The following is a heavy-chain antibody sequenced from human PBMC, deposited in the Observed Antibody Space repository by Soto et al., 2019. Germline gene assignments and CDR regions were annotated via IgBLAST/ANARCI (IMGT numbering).Heavy chain of an antibody. Sequence: ASVKVSCKVSGYTLTELSMHWVRQAPGKGLEWMGGFDPKDGETIYAQKFQGRVTMTGNTSISTAYMELSSLRSEDTAVYYCASRTVVTPPGAFDIWGQGTMVTVSS. D-gene: IGHD2-21*02. J-gene: IGHJ3*02. CDR2: FDPKDGET. CDR3: ASRTVVTPPGAFDI. CDR1: GYTLTELS. V-gene: IGHV1-24*01.